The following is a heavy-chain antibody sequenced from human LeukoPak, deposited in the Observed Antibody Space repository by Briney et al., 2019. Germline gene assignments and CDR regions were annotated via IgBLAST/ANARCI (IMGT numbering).Heavy chain of an antibody. D-gene: IGHD2-2*01. CDR1: GGSISSGDYY. J-gene: IGHJ6*02. V-gene: IGHV4-31*03. CDR2: IYYSGST. Sequence: SETLSLTCTVSGGSISSGDYYWAWIRQHRERGLEWIGYIYYSGSTHYNPSLQSRVTISVDTSKNQFSLNLNSVTAADTAVYYCARVIVVVPIGVYHYYAMDVWGQGTTVTVSS. CDR3: ARVIVVVPIGVYHYYAMDV.